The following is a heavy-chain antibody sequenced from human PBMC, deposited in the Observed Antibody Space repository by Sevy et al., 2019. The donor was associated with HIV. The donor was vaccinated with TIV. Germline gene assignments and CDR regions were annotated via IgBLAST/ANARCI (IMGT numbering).Heavy chain of an antibody. CDR1: GGSISSDTYY. D-gene: IGHD6-13*01. V-gene: IGHV4-61*02. CDR3: ARHAPPYSSSWLGYYHMDV. J-gene: IGHJ6*03. Sequence: SETLSLTCTVSGGSISSDTYYWSWIRQPAGKGLEWIGRVFKNGNPNYSPSLKSRATISINASTNGFPLKVSSVTAADTAIYYCARHAPPYSSSWLGYYHMDVWGKGTTVTVSS. CDR2: VFKNGNP.